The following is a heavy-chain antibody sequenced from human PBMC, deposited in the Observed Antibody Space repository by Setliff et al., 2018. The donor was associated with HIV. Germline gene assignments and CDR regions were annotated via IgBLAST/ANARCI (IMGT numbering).Heavy chain of an antibody. D-gene: IGHD3-9*01. Sequence: ASVKVSCKASGYTFTSYAMHWVRQAPGQRLEWMGWINAGNGITIYAQKFQGRVTMTEDTSTDTAYIELRSLRSEDTAVYYCATSPKAIRYFDWFFDNWGQGTLVTVSS. CDR2: INAGNGIT. V-gene: IGHV1-3*01. CDR1: GYTFTSYA. CDR3: ATSPKAIRYFDWFFDN. J-gene: IGHJ4*02.